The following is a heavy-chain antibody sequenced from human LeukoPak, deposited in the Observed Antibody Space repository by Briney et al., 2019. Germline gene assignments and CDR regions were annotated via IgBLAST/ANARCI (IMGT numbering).Heavy chain of an antibody. V-gene: IGHV3-33*01. J-gene: IGHJ4*02. CDR2: IWHDGSNK. D-gene: IGHD3-22*01. CDR1: GFTFSSNG. CDR3: ARDGSSGYLHFDY. Sequence: GRSLRLSCAASGFTFSSNGMHWVRQARGKGLEWVAVIWHDGSNKYYSDPVRGRFTISRDNSKNTLYLQMNSLRVEDTAVYYCARDGSSGYLHFDYWGQGTLVTVSS.